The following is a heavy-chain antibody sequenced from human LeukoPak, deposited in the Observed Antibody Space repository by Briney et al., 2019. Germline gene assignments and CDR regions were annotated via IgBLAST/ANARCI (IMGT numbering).Heavy chain of an antibody. CDR1: GFIFGSYW. V-gene: IGHV3-7*01. CDR2: IKQDGSEN. CDR3: AIDILTGYFRNYYSYMDV. J-gene: IGHJ6*03. D-gene: IGHD3-9*01. Sequence: PGGSLRLSCAASGFIFGSYWMSWVRQAPGKGLEWVANIKQDGSENYYMDSVKGRFTISRDNAQNSLYLQMNSLRAEDTAVYYCAIDILTGYFRNYYSYMDVWGKGTTVTVSS.